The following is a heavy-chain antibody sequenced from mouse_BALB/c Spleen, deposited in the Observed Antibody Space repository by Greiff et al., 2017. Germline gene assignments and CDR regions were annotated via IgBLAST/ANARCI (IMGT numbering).Heavy chain of an antibody. CDR3: TRGGKVPFAY. CDR1: GYTFTSYW. D-gene: IGHD2-14*01. J-gene: IGHJ3*01. Sequence: LQQPGSELVRPGASVKLSCKASGYTFTSYWMHWVKQRPGQGLEWIGNIYPGSGSTNYDEKFKSKGTLTVDTSSSTAYMHLSSLTSEDSAVYYCTRGGKVPFAYWGQGTLVTVSA. CDR2: IYPGSGST. V-gene: IGHV1S22*01.